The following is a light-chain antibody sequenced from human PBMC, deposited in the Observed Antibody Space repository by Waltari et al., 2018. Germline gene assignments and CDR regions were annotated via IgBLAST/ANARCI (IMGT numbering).Light chain of an antibody. J-gene: IGLJ3*02. Sequence: QSVLTQPPSASGTPGQRVPIPCSGSSSNIGRSYVYWYQQVPGTAPTLLIYRNNQRPSGVPDRFSGSKSGTSASLAISGLRSEDEADYYCEAWDDSLSVLVFGGGTKVTVL. V-gene: IGLV1-47*01. CDR3: EAWDDSLSVLV. CDR1: SSNIGRSY. CDR2: RNN.